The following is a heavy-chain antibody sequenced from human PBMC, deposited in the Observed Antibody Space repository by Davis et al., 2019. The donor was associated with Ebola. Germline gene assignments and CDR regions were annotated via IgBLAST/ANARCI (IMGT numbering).Heavy chain of an antibody. J-gene: IGHJ6*02. CDR1: GFNLSNAW. V-gene: IGHV3-7*03. Sequence: GGSLRLSCADFGFNLSNAWMSWVRQAPGKGLEWVAKIKEDGSEKLEVDSVKGRFTISRDNAKDSLYLQMNSLRTEDTAVYYCARGSRNMNVWGQGTTVTVSS. CDR2: IKEDGSEK. CDR3: ARGSRNMNV.